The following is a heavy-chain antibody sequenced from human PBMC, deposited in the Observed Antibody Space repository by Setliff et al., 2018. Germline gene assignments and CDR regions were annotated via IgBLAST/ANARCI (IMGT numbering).Heavy chain of an antibody. D-gene: IGHD3-3*01. J-gene: IGHJ4*02. CDR3: ARVPNFWSGYSDY. CDR1: GGSINSHY. V-gene: IGHV4-59*11. Sequence: PSETLSLTCTVFGGSINSHYWSWIRQPPGKGLEWIGYIYYSGGTDYNPSLKSRVTISIDTSTNQVSLKLTSATAADTAVYYCARVPNFWSGYSDYWGQGTLVTVSS. CDR2: IYYSGGT.